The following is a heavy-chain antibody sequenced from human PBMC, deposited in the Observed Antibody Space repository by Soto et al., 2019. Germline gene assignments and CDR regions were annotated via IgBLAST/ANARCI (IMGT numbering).Heavy chain of an antibody. CDR1: GGSISSGDYY. CDR2: IYYSGST. D-gene: IGHD3-16*01. J-gene: IGHJ6*02. Sequence: SETLSLTCTVSGGSISSGDYYWSWIRQPPGKGLEWIGYIYYSGSTYYNPSLKSRVTISVDTSKNQISLKLSSVTAADTAVYYCARVDYSNYDYGVDVWGRGTTVT. CDR3: ARVDYSNYDYGVDV. V-gene: IGHV4-30-4*01.